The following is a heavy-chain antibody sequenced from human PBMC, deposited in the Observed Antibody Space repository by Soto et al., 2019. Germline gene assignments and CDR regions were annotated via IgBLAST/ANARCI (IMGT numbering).Heavy chain of an antibody. V-gene: IGHV3-30-3*01. D-gene: IGHD6-13*01. CDR1: GFTFSSYA. CDR3: ARDRVAAAGFDY. CDR2: ISYDGSNK. Sequence: QVQLVESGGGVVQPGRSLRLSCAASGFTFSSYAMHWVRQAPGKGLEWVAVISYDGSNKYYADSVKGRFTISRDNSKNTLYLQMNSLRAEDTAVYYCARDRVAAAGFDYWGQGTLVTVSS. J-gene: IGHJ4*02.